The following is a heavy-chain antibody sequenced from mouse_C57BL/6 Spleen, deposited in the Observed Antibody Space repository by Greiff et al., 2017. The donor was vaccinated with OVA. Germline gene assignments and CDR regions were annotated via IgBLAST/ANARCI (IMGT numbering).Heavy chain of an antibody. D-gene: IGHD1-1*01. CDR2: INPNNGGT. J-gene: IGHJ3*01. Sequence: EVQLQQSGPELVKPGASVKIPCKASGYTFTDYNMDWVKQSHGKSLEWIGDINPNNGGTIYNQKFKGKATLTVDKSSSTAYMELRSLTSEDTAVYYCARFGILRAVAGFAYWGQGTLVTVSA. V-gene: IGHV1-18*01. CDR1: GYTFTDYN. CDR3: ARFGILRAVAGFAY.